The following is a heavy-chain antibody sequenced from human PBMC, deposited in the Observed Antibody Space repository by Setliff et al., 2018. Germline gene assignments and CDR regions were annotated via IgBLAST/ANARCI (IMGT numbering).Heavy chain of an antibody. D-gene: IGHD3-16*01. Sequence: RASVKVSCKASGYNFKTYAISWVRQAPGQGLEWMGFISLYDGHTNYAQNFQGRLTVTTDTSTSTAYMELSSLRFDDTAVYYCAGGVNPRTLGKYYMDVWGKGTTVTVSS. CDR3: AGGVNPRTLGKYYMDV. CDR2: ISLYDGHT. J-gene: IGHJ6*03. V-gene: IGHV1-18*01. CDR1: GYNFKTYA.